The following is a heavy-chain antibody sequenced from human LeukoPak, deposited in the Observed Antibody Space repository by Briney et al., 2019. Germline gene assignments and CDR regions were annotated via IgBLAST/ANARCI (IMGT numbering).Heavy chain of an antibody. CDR2: IYYSGST. J-gene: IGHJ4*02. D-gene: IGHD2-21*02. Sequence: SETLSLTCTVSGGSISSGGYYWSWIRQHPGKGLEWIGYIYYSGSTYYNPSLKSRVTISVDTSKNQFSLKLSSVTAADTAVYYCARVSVVVTAAFDYWGQGTLVTVSS. CDR1: GGSISSGGYY. CDR3: ARVSVVVTAAFDY. V-gene: IGHV4-31*03.